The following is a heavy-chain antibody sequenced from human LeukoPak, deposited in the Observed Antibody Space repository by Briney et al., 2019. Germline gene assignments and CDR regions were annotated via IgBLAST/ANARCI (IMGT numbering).Heavy chain of an antibody. Sequence: ASVKVSCKASGYTFTGYYIHWVRQAPGQGLEWMGLMNPNSGATTYAQKFQGRVTMTRDTSISTAYMELNRLRSDETAVYYCARDSLSGSSDYWGQGTLVTVSS. CDR3: ARDSLSGSSDY. D-gene: IGHD1-26*01. CDR2: MNPNSGAT. V-gene: IGHV1-2*02. J-gene: IGHJ4*02. CDR1: GYTFTGYY.